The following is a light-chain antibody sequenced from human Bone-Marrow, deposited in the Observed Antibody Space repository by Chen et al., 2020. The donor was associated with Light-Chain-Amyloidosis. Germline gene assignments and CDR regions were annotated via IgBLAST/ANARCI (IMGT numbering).Light chain of an antibody. CDR1: SSDVGGDNH. V-gene: IGLV2-14*01. CDR3: SSYTITNPLV. CDR2: EVT. J-gene: IGLJ1*01. Sequence: QSALTQPASVSGSPGHSITIPCTGTSSDVGGDNHVSWYQQHPDKAPKRLIYEVTNRPSWVPDRFSGSKSDNTASLTISELQTEDEADYFCSSYTITNPLVFGSGTRVTVL.